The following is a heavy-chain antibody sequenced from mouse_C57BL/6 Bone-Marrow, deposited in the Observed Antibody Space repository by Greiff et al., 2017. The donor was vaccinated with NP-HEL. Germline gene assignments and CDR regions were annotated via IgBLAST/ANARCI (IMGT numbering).Heavy chain of an antibody. D-gene: IGHD1-1*01. CDR1: GFTFSDYY. V-gene: IGHV5-16*01. Sequence: DVHLVESEGGLVQPGSSMKLSCTASGFTFSDYYMAWVRQVPEKGLEWVANINYDGSSTYYLDSLKSRFIISRDNAKNILYLQMSSLKSEDTATYYCARDHYYGSSYAMDYWGQGTSVTVSS. CDR3: ARDHYYGSSYAMDY. CDR2: INYDGSST. J-gene: IGHJ4*01.